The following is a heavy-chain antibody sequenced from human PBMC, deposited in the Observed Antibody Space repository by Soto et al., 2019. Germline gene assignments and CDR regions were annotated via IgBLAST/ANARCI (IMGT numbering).Heavy chain of an antibody. V-gene: IGHV3-33*01. CDR2: IWYDGSNK. D-gene: IGHD2-15*01. CDR3: ARAYPRGRLNGGTSIFDY. Sequence: QVQLVESGGGVVQPGRSLRLSCAASGFTFSSYGMHWVRQAPGKGLEWGAVIWYDGSNKYYADSVKGRFTISRDNSKNTLYLQMNRLRAEDTAVYYCARAYPRGRLNGGTSIFDYWGQVTLVTVSS. J-gene: IGHJ4*02. CDR1: GFTFSSYG.